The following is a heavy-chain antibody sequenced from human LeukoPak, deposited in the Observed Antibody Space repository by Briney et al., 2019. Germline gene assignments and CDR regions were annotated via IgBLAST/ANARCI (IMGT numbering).Heavy chain of an antibody. J-gene: IGHJ4*02. D-gene: IGHD4-17*01. CDR1: GFTFSSYS. V-gene: IGHV3-48*01. CDR2: ISSSGSTI. Sequence: PGGSLRLSCAASGFTFSSYSMNWVRQAPGKGLEWVSYISSSGSTIYYADSVKGRFTISRDNAKDSLYLQMNSLRAEDTAVYYCARERFHGDYFDYWGQGTLVIVSS. CDR3: ARERFHGDYFDY.